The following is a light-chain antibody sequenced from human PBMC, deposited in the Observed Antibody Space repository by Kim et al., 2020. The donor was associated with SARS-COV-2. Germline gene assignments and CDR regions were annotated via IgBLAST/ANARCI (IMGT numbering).Light chain of an antibody. CDR1: YTNIGRNT. CDR2: DNT. V-gene: IGLV1-44*01. CDR3: ATRDDSLDGWV. Sequence: GRMTTFCCSGSYTNIGRNTVNWYQQLPGTAPKFLIYDNTQRPSGVPDRFSGSKSGTSASLAISGLQSEDEADYYCATRDDSLDGWVFGGGTQLTVL. J-gene: IGLJ3*02.